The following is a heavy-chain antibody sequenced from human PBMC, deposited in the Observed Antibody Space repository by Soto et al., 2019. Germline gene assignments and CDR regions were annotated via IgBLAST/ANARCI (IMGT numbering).Heavy chain of an antibody. J-gene: IGHJ5*02. CDR3: ARTPSDGYINWLDP. Sequence: VKVSCKASGYTFTSYGISWVRQAPGQGLEWMGWISAYNGNTNYAQKLQGRVTMTTDTSTSTAYMELRSLRSDDTAVYYCARTPSDGYINWLDPWGQGTLVTVSS. CDR2: ISAYNGNT. D-gene: IGHD5-12*01. V-gene: IGHV1-18*01. CDR1: GYTFTSYG.